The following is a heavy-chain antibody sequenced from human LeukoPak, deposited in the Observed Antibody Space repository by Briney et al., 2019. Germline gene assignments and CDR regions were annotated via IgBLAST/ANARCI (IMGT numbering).Heavy chain of an antibody. Sequence: PSETLSLTCDVTDHTFTYYHWTWIRQPPGKGLEWIGSIYYTGSSNYNPSLESRVTMSIDTSNNQFSLKLKSVTSADTAVYYCARMVGQLIEYYFDYWGRGTLVTVSS. CDR2: IYYTGSS. V-gene: IGHV4-59*01. D-gene: IGHD1/OR15-1a*01. CDR3: ARMVGQLIEYYFDY. CDR1: DHTFTYYH. J-gene: IGHJ4*02.